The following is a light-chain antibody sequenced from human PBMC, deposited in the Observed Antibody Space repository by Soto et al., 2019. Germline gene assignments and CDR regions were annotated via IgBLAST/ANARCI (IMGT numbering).Light chain of an antibody. CDR3: QSYDPTLNVV. Sequence: QPVLTQPPSVSGAPGQTVTIFCTGSNSNVGGGYDVHWYQQLPGSAPKLLIYANNNRPSGVPDRFSGSKSGTSASLAITGLQAEDEADYYCQSYDPTLNVVFGGGTKLTVL. J-gene: IGLJ2*01. V-gene: IGLV1-40*01. CDR2: ANN. CDR1: NSNVGGGYD.